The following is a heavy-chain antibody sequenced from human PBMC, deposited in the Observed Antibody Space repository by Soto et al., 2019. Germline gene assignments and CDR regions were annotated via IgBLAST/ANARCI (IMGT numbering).Heavy chain of an antibody. V-gene: IGHV1-69*01. D-gene: IGHD2-21*02. CDR2: IIPIFGTA. J-gene: IGHJ6*02. CDR3: ASTYCGGDCYFRVYGMDV. CDR1: GGTFSSYA. Sequence: VKVSCKASGGTFSSYAISWVRQAPGQVLEWMGGIIPIFGTANYAQKFQGRVTITADEATSTAYMELSSLRSEDTAVYYWASTYCGGDCYFRVYGMDVWGQGTTVTVSS.